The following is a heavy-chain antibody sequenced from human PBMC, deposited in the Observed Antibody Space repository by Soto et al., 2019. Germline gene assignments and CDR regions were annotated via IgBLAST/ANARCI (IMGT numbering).Heavy chain of an antibody. D-gene: IGHD1-26*01. Sequence: PGESLKISCKGSGYSFTSYWIGWVRQMPGKGLEWKEIIYPGDSDTRYSPSFQRQITISADKSISTAYLQWSSLKASDNDKYYCAISGSYSSRPGYFDYWGQGTLVTVSS. CDR2: IYPGDSDT. J-gene: IGHJ4*02. CDR3: AISGSYSSRPGYFDY. V-gene: IGHV5-51*01. CDR1: GYSFTSYW.